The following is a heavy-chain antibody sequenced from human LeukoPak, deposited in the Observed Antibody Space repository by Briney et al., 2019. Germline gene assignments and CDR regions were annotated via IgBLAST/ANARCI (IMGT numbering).Heavy chain of an antibody. Sequence: ASVKVSCKASGSFTGEYVHWVRQAPGQGPEWQGWINPDTGGTNFAQKFQGRVTMAGDTSISTAYMELSRLTSDDTAVYYCARSPYDSGSYVSAPWGQGTQVTVSS. CDR2: INPDTGGT. CDR1: GSFTGEY. CDR3: ARSPYDSGSYVSAP. D-gene: IGHD3-10*01. V-gene: IGHV1-2*02. J-gene: IGHJ5*02.